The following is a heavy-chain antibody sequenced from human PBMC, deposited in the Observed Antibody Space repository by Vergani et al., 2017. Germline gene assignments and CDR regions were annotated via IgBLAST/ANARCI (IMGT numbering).Heavy chain of an antibody. J-gene: IGHJ4*02. D-gene: IGHD5-18*01. CDR3: AKDLGLEIHLWLGYVDY. CDR1: GFTFSSYG. CDR2: ISYDGSNK. Sequence: QVQLVESGGGVVQPGRSLRLSCAASGFTFSSYGMHWVRQAPGKGLEWVAVISYDGSNKYYADSVKGRFTISRDNSKNTLYLQMNSLRAEDTAVYYCAKDLGLEIHLWLGYVDYWGQGTLVTVSS. V-gene: IGHV3-30*18.